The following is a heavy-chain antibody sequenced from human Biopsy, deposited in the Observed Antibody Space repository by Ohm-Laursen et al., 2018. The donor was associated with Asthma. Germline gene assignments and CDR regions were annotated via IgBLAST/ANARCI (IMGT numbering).Heavy chain of an antibody. CDR3: ARGISRVIGLFDPLDS. Sequence: SETLSLTCTVSGVSISSDYWSWIRQPPGKGLEWIGHIYYSGSTNYQPSLKSRVTISVDTSKNQFSLKLRSVTAADAAVYYCARGISRVIGLFDPLDSWGQGTLVTVSS. D-gene: IGHD2-21*01. V-gene: IGHV4-59*01. CDR2: IYYSGST. CDR1: GVSISSDY. J-gene: IGHJ4*02.